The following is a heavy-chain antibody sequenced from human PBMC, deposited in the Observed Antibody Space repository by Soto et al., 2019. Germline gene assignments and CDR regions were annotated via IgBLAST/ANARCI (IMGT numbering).Heavy chain of an antibody. CDR2: IYYSGST. CDR1: GGSISSYY. CDR3: ARGWWEREGYVMAV. Sequence: QVQLQESGPGLVQPSKTLSLTCTVSGGSISSYYWSWIRQPPGKELQYIGYIYYSGSTNYNPSLKRRVTISDHTSTNQFTLPLSSVTAADTAVYCCARGWWEREGYVMAVWGQGTTVTVSS. D-gene: IGHD1-26*01. V-gene: IGHV4-59*08. J-gene: IGHJ6*02.